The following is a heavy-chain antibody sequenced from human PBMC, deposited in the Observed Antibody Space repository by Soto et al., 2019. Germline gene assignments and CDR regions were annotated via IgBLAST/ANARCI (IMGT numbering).Heavy chain of an antibody. V-gene: IGHV1-18*01. J-gene: IGHJ6*02. CDR1: GDTFTSXG. CDR2: ISAYNGNT. CDR3: ARDAIPGIAAAVYYYYYGMDV. D-gene: IGHD6-13*01. Sequence: ASVKVSCKASGDTFTSXGISWVRQAPGQGLEWMGWISAYNGNTNYAQKLQGRVTMTTDTSTSTAYMELRSLRSDDTAVYYCARDAIPGIAAAVYYYYYGMDVWGQGTTVTVSS.